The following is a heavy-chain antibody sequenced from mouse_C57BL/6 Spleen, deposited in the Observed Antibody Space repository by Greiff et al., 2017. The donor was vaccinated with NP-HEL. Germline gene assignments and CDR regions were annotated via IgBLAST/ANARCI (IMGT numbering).Heavy chain of an antibody. D-gene: IGHD1-1*01. J-gene: IGHJ2*01. CDR3: TRGVLLRSYYFDY. CDR2: IDPETGGT. Sequence: VQLQQSGAELVRPGASVTLSCKASGYTFTDYEMHWVKQTPVHGLEWIGAIDPETGGTASNQKFKGKAILTADKSSSTAYMELRSRTSEDSAVYYCTRGVLLRSYYFDYWGQGTTLTVSS. V-gene: IGHV1-15*01. CDR1: GYTFTDYE.